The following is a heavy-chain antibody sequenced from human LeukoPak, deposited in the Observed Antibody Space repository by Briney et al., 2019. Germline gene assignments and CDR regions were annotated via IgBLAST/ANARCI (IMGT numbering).Heavy chain of an antibody. CDR2: ISGSSSYI. D-gene: IGHD6-13*01. J-gene: IGHJ4*02. Sequence: GGSLRLSCAASGFTFSSYSMNWVRQAPGKGLEWVSSISGSSSYIYYADSVKGRFTISRDNAKNSLYLQMNSLRAEDTAVYYCARDRGSWYDYWGQGTLVTVSS. CDR3: ARDRGSWYDY. CDR1: GFTFSSYS. V-gene: IGHV3-21*01.